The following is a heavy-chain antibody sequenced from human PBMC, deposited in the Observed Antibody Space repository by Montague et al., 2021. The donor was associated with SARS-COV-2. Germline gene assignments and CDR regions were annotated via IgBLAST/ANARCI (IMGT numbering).Heavy chain of an antibody. Sequence: SETLSLTCTVSGGSISSNNNYWGWIHQSAGKGLEWIGSIYYSGTTYYNPSLKSRVTISVDTSKNQFSLRLSSVTATDTSVYYCARSTATFGESHNWFAPWGQGTLVIVSS. CDR3: ARSTATFGESHNWFAP. CDR2: IYYSGTT. V-gene: IGHV4-39*01. J-gene: IGHJ5*02. D-gene: IGHD3-10*01. CDR1: GGSISSNNNY.